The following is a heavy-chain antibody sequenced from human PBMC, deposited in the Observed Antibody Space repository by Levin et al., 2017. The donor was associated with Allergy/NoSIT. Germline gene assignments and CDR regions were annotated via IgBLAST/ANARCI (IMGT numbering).Heavy chain of an antibody. V-gene: IGHV3-21*01. J-gene: IGHJ4*02. CDR3: ARGHYDILTGLPDPLDY. CDR1: GFIFSSYS. Sequence: PGGSLRLSCAASGFIFSSYSMNWVRQAPGKGLQWISSISSSSGYIYYADSLRGRFTISRDNAKNSLYLQMDSLRAEDTAVYYCARGHYDILTGLPDPLDYWGQGTLVTVSS. CDR2: ISSSSGYI. D-gene: IGHD3-9*01.